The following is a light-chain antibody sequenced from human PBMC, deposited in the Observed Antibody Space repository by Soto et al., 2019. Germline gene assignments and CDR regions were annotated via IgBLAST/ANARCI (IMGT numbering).Light chain of an antibody. J-gene: IGLJ1*01. Sequence: SALTQPPSASGSPGQSVTISCTGTSSDVGGYNYVSWYQQHPGKAPKLIIYEVNKRPSGVPDRFSGSKSGNTASLTVSGLQAEDEADYYCSSYAGSNNVFGTGTKVTVL. CDR2: EVN. CDR3: SSYAGSNNV. V-gene: IGLV2-8*01. CDR1: SSDVGGYNY.